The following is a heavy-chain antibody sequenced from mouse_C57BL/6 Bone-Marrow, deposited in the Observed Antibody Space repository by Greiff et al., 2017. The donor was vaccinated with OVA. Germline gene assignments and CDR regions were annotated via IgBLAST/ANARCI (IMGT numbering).Heavy chain of an antibody. CDR1: GFTFSSYG. CDR3: ARHGICPVAY. V-gene: IGHV5-6*01. D-gene: IGHD4-1*01. J-gene: IGHJ3*01. Sequence: EVQGVESGGDLVKPGGSLKLSCAASGFTFSSYGMSWVRQTPDKRLEWVATISSGGSYTYYPDSVKGRFTISRDNAKNTLYLQMSSLKSEDTAMYYCARHGICPVAYWGQGTLVTVSA. CDR2: ISSGGSYT.